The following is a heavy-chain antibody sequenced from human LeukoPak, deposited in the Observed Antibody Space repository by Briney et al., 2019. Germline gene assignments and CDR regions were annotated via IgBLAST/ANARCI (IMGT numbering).Heavy chain of an antibody. CDR3: AREPPGAAAGNNWFDP. CDR1: GGTCSSYA. J-gene: IGHJ5*02. CDR2: IIPIFGTA. Sequence: ASVKVSCKASGGTCSSYAISWVRQAPGQGLEWMGGIIPIFGTANYAQKFQGRVTITTDETTGTAYMELSSLRSEDTAVYYCAREPPGAAAGNNWFDPWGQGTLVTVSS. V-gene: IGHV1-69*05. D-gene: IGHD6-13*01.